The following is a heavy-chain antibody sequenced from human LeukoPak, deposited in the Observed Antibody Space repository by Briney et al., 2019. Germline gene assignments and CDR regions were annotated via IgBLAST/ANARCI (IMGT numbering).Heavy chain of an antibody. V-gene: IGHV3-23*01. D-gene: IGHD1/OR15-1a*01. CDR1: GFSFSNYA. J-gene: IGHJ3*01. CDR2: IRGIGSSP. Sequence: GGSLRLSCAASGFSFSNYAMAWVRQGPGKGLEWVSTIRGIGSSPNTADSVEGLFTISRDNSRNTLFLQMNSLRGEDTAVYFCAKGTLSIWPVPFDFWGQGTLVTVSS. CDR3: AKGTLSIWPVPFDF.